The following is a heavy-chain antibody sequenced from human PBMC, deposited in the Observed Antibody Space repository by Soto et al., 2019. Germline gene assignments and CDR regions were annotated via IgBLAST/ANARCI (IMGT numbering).Heavy chain of an antibody. CDR1: GGSISSYH. Sequence: PSETLSLTCTVSGGSISSYHWSWIRQSAGKGLEWIGRIYTSGNTHYNPSLKSRVTVSIDTSKNQFFLTGNSVTAADSAVYYCARESGDNWDYEGYWGQGTPVTVAS. D-gene: IGHD1-7*01. J-gene: IGHJ4*02. V-gene: IGHV4-4*07. CDR3: ARESGDNWDYEGY. CDR2: IYTSGNT.